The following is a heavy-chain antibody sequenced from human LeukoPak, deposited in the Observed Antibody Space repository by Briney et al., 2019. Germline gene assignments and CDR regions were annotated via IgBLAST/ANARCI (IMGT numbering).Heavy chain of an antibody. CDR3: ARAGGYDFIDY. Sequence: SETLSLTCTVSGGSISSGDYYWSWIRQPPGKGLEWMGYIYYSGSTYYNPSPKSRVTISVDTSKNQFSLKLSSVTAADTAVYYCARAGGYDFIDYWGQGTLVTVSS. CDR1: GGSISSGDYY. CDR2: IYYSGST. J-gene: IGHJ4*02. D-gene: IGHD5-12*01. V-gene: IGHV4-30-4*08.